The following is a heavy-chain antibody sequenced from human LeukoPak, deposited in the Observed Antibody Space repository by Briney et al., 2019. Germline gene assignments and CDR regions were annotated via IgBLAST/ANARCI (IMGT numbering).Heavy chain of an antibody. J-gene: IGHJ4*02. D-gene: IGHD5-24*01. CDR1: GGSISNYDY. Sequence: SETLSLTCPVSGGSISNYDYWTWIRQPPGKGLEWIGYVYYTGSTNFSPSLKSRVTMSLDTSRNRFSLKLTSLTAADTAVYYCARGAMATTPFFDYWGQGTLVTVSS. V-gene: IGHV4-59*01. CDR3: ARGAMATTPFFDY. CDR2: VYYTGST.